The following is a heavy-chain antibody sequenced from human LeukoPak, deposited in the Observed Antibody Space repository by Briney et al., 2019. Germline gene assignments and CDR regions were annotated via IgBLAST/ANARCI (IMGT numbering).Heavy chain of an antibody. D-gene: IGHD2/OR15-2a*01. CDR3: ARDLSATWQAY. CDR1: GYTFTSYD. CDR2: INPNSGGT. Sequence: ASVKVSCKASGYTFTSYDINWVRQATGQGLEWMGRINPNSGGTNYAQRFQGRVTMTRDTSISTAYMELSRLRSDDTAVYYCARDLSATWQAYWGQGTLVTVSS. J-gene: IGHJ4*02. V-gene: IGHV1-2*06.